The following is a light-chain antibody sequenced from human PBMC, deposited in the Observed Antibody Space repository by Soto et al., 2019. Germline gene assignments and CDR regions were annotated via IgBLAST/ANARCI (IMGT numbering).Light chain of an antibody. CDR1: QSISSW. Sequence: DIQMTQSPSTLSASVGDRVTITCRASQSISSWLSWYQQKPGKAPKLLIFQASSLKSGVPSRFSGSGSATEYTLTISSLQPDELATYYCEDYSSSSGLTFGGGTKGEIK. CDR2: QAS. J-gene: IGKJ4*01. V-gene: IGKV1-5*03. CDR3: EDYSSSSGLT.